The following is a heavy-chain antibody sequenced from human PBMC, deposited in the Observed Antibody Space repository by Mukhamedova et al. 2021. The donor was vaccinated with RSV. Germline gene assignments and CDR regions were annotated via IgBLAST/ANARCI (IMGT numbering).Heavy chain of an antibody. CDR2: INAGNGNT. J-gene: IGHJ3*02. CDR3: AREGIVVVALNAFDI. D-gene: IGHD3-22*01. Sequence: HWVRQAPRQRLEWMGWINAGNGNTKYSQKFQGRVTITRDTSASTAYMELSSLRSEDTAVYYCAREGIVVVALNAFDIWGQGTMVTV. V-gene: IGHV1-3*01.